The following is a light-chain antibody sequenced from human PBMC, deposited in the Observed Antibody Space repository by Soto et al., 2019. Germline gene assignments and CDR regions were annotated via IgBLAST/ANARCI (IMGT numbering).Light chain of an antibody. CDR3: QSYDSSLSVYV. CDR1: SSNIGAGYD. Sequence: QSVLPQPPSVSGAPGQRVTISCTGSSSNIGAGYDVHWYQQLPGTAPKLLIYGNSNRPSGVPDRFSGSKSGTSASLAITGLQAEDEADYYCQSYDSSLSVYVFGTGTKLTVL. CDR2: GNS. V-gene: IGLV1-40*01. J-gene: IGLJ1*01.